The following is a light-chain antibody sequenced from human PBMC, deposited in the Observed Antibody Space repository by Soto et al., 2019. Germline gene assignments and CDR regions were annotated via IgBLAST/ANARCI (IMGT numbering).Light chain of an antibody. Sequence: EVVMTQSPATLSVSPGERATFPCRASESVGSNLAWYQQKPGQAPSLLIYTTSTRASGVPARFSGSGSGTEFTLTINSLQTEDFGLYYCQQYNSWPRTFGQGTKVDIK. CDR1: ESVGSN. V-gene: IGKV3-15*01. J-gene: IGKJ1*01. CDR2: TTS. CDR3: QQYNSWPRT.